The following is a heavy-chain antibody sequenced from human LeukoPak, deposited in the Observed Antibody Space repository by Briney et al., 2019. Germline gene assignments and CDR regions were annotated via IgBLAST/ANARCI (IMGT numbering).Heavy chain of an antibody. V-gene: IGHV4-38-2*02. CDR2: IYTSGST. D-gene: IGHD3-3*01. CDR3: ARGPHLNDFWSGSYNWFDP. Sequence: TSETLSLTCTVSGYSISSGYYWGWIRQPPGKGLEWIGSIYTSGSTNYNPSLKSRVTISVDTSKNQFSLKLSSVTAADTAAYYCARGPHLNDFWSGSYNWFDPWGQGTLVTVSS. CDR1: GYSISSGYY. J-gene: IGHJ5*02.